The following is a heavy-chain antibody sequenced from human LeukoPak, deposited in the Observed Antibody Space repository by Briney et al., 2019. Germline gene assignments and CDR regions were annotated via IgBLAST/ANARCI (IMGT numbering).Heavy chain of an antibody. CDR2: IYHSGST. D-gene: IGHD3-22*01. CDR1: GGSISSSYW. CDR3: ARSITVIVVAKDAFDI. J-gene: IGHJ3*02. V-gene: IGHV4-4*02. Sequence: SGTLSLTCAVSGGSISSSYWWGWVRQPPGKGLEWIGEIYHSGSTNYNPSLKSRVTMSVDKSKNQFSLKLSSVTAADTAVYYCARSITVIVVAKDAFDIWGQGTMVTVSS.